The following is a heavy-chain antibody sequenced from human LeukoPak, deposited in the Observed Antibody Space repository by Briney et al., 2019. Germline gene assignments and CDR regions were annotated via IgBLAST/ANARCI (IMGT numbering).Heavy chain of an antibody. CDR2: IWYDGSKK. Sequence: GGSLRHSCAASGFTFSSYGIHWVRQAPGKGLEWVAVIWYDGSKKYYADSVKGRFTISRDNAKNSLDLQMNSLRDEDTAVYYCARARASGRSGFDYWGQGTLVTVSS. D-gene: IGHD2-15*01. J-gene: IGHJ4*02. V-gene: IGHV3-33*01. CDR1: GFTFSSYG. CDR3: ARARASGRSGFDY.